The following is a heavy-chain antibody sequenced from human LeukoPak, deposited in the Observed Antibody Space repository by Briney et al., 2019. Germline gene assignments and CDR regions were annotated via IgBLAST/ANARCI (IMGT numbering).Heavy chain of an antibody. Sequence: SETLSLTCTVSGGSISSSSYYWGWIRQPPGKGLEWIGSIYYSGSTYYNPSLKSRVTISVGTSKNQFSLKLSSVTAADTAVYYCARDWGYYDFWSGFAYYFDYWGQGTLVTVSS. CDR2: IYYSGST. V-gene: IGHV4-39*07. CDR1: GGSISSSSYY. CDR3: ARDWGYYDFWSGFAYYFDY. J-gene: IGHJ4*02. D-gene: IGHD3-3*01.